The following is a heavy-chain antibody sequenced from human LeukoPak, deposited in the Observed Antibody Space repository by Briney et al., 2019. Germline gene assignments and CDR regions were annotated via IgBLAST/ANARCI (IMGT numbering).Heavy chain of an antibody. V-gene: IGHV3-9*01. CDR1: GFTFDDYA. Sequence: PGGSLRLSCAASGFTFDDYAMHWVRQAPGKGLEWVSGISWNSGSIGYADSVKGRFTISRDNAKNSLYLQMNSLRAEDTALYYCAKDSGYSGYGWGQGTLVTVSS. D-gene: IGHD5-12*01. CDR3: AKDSGYSGYG. J-gene: IGHJ4*02. CDR2: ISWNSGSI.